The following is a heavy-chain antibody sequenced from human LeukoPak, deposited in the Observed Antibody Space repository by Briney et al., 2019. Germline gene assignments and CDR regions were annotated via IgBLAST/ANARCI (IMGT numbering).Heavy chain of an antibody. CDR1: GGSISSYY. D-gene: IGHD5-18*01. CDR2: IYYSGST. V-gene: IGHV4-59*01. J-gene: IGHJ3*01. CDR3: ARDLGGIQLWELLGGAFDF. Sequence: PSETLSLTCTVSGGSISSYYWSWIRQPPGKGLEWIGYIYYSGSTNYNPSLKSRVTISVDTSKNQFSLKLSSVTAADTAVFYCARDLGGIQLWELLGGAFDFWGQGTMVTVSS.